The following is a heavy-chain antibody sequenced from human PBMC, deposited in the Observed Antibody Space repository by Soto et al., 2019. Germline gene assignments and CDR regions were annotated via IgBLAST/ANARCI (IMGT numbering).Heavy chain of an antibody. CDR2: IWYDGSNK. CDR3: ARRQLWSDYFDY. J-gene: IGHJ4*02. Sequence: QVQLVESGGGVVQPGRSLRLSCAASGFTFSSYGMHWVRQAPGKGLEWVAVIWYDGSNKYYADSVKGRFTISRDNSKNMLYLQMNSLRAEDTAVYYCARRQLWSDYFDYWGQGTLVTVSS. V-gene: IGHV3-33*01. D-gene: IGHD5-18*01. CDR1: GFTFSSYG.